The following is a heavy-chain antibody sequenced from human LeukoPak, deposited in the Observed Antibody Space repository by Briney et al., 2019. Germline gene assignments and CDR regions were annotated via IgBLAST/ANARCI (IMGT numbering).Heavy chain of an antibody. V-gene: IGHV3-33*01. D-gene: IGHD1-1*01. CDR3: VRSTTGGDGQYYFDY. CDR2: VWSHGRTQ. Sequence: GGSLRLSCSPSGFIFSKSAMHWVRQAPGKGLEWVAVVWSHGRTQYYADSVKGRFTISRDNFENTLYLQMNSLRVEDTAVYYCVRSTTGGDGQYYFDYWGQGTLVTVSS. CDR1: GFIFSKSA. J-gene: IGHJ4*02.